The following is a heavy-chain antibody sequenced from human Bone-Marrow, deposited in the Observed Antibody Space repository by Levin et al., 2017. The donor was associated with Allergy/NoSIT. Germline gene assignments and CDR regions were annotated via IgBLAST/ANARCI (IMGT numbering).Heavy chain of an antibody. CDR3: AKDYVGRVPDYFDD. CDR1: GFRFSTYA. V-gene: IGHV3-23*01. Sequence: GESLKISCAASGFRFSTYAMAWVRQAPGRGLEWVSGVSGSGDTTYYADSVKGRFTISRDNSKNTLYLEMNSLRDEDTALYYCAKDYVGRVPDYFDDWGQGTLVTVSS. D-gene: IGHD1-26*01. CDR2: VSGSGDTT. J-gene: IGHJ4*02.